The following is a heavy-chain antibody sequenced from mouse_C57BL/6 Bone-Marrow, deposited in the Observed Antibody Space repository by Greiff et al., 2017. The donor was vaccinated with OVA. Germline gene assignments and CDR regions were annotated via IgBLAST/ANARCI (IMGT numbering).Heavy chain of an antibody. V-gene: IGHV1-54*01. CDR1: GYAFTNYL. D-gene: IGHD2-4*01. CDR3: ATIYYDLQYYFDY. J-gene: IGHJ2*01. Sequence: VQLVESGAELVRPGTSVKVSCKASGYAFTNYLIEWVKQRPGQGLEWIGVINPGSGGTNYNEKFKGKATLTADKSSSTAYMQLSSLTSEDSAVYFCATIYYDLQYYFDYWGQGTTLTVSS. CDR2: INPGSGGT.